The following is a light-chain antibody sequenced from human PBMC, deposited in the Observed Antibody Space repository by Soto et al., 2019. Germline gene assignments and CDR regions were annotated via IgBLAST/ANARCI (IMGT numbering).Light chain of an antibody. J-gene: IGKJ1*01. Sequence: EIVMTQSPATLSLSPGERATLSCRASLSVSSDLAWYRQKPGQAPRLLIYRAFTRATGIPARFSGSGFGTDFTLTISSLQSEDFAVYYCQHYNSYSEAFGQGTKVDIK. CDR3: QHYNSYSEA. CDR1: LSVSSD. V-gene: IGKV3-15*01. CDR2: RAF.